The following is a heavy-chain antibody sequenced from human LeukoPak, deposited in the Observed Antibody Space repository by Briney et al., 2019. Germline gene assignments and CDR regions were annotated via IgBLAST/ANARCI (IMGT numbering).Heavy chain of an antibody. V-gene: IGHV3-21*01. CDR1: GFTFSSYS. J-gene: IGHJ4*02. CDR3: ASKGHIDY. Sequence: AGGSLRLSCAASGFTFSSYSMNWVRQAPGKGLEWVSSISSSSSYIYYADSVKGRFTISRDNAKNSLYLQMNSLRAEGTAVYYCASKGHIDYWGQGTLVTVSS. CDR2: ISSSSSYI.